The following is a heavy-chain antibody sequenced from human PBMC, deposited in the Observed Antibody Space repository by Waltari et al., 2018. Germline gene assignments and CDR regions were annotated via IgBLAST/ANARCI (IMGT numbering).Heavy chain of an antibody. CDR3: ARDSDVGFDR. CDR2: IKQDASEK. V-gene: IGHV3-7*01. CDR1: GFTFSNSW. Sequence: EVQLVESGGGLVQPGGSLRLSCAASGFTFSNSWMSWVRQAPGKGLEGVANIKQDASEKDYVDSVKGRFTISRDNAKNLLFLQMNTLRVEDTAVYYCARDSDVGFDRWGQGTLVTVSS. J-gene: IGHJ5*02.